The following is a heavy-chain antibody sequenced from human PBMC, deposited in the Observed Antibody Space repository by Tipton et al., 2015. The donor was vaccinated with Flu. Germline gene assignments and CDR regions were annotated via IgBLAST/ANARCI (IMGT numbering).Heavy chain of an antibody. D-gene: IGHD6-19*01. Sequence: SLRLSCAASGFTFSSYEMDWVRQAPGKGLEWVSYISGSGTTIYYADSVKGRFTISRDNAENSLHLQMNSLRVEDTAVYYCARDGGQWLGHFDYWGQGTLATVSS. CDR3: ARDGGQWLGHFDY. V-gene: IGHV3-48*03. CDR2: ISGSGTTI. CDR1: GFTFSSYE. J-gene: IGHJ4*02.